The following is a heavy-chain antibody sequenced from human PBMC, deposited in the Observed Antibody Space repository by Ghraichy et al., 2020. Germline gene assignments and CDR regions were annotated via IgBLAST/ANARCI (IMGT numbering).Heavy chain of an antibody. V-gene: IGHV4-59*08. J-gene: IGHJ4*02. Sequence: SETLSLTCVGSGDSITSNYLMWIRQPPGNGLEFIGECSYSGSTNYNPSCKSLAALSVDTSKYPFSLRLTSLHAADTAMYYSARGTVRSWRLDYWGQGTQVTVSS. D-gene: IGHD1-1*01. CDR2: CSYSGST. CDR3: ARGTVRSWRLDY. CDR1: GDSITSNY.